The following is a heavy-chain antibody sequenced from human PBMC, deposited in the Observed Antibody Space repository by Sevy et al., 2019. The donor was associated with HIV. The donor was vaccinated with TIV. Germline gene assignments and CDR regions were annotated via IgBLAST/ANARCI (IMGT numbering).Heavy chain of an antibody. Sequence: GGSLRLSCAASGFTFSSYSMNWVRQAPGKGLEWVSSISSSSSYIYYADSVKGRFTISRDNAKNSLYLQMNSLRAEDTAGYYGARDRGALLDYWGREPWSPSPQ. V-gene: IGHV3-21*01. CDR2: ISSSSSYI. CDR1: GFTFSSYS. D-gene: IGHD3-10*01. CDR3: ARDRGALLDY. J-gene: IGHJ4*02.